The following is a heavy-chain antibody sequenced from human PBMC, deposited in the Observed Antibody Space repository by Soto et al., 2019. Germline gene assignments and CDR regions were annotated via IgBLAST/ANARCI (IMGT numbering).Heavy chain of an antibody. CDR3: ARVRLWFGVDY. CDR1: GGSFSGYY. Sequence: SETLSLTCAVYGGSFSGYYWSWIRQPPGKGLEWIGEINHSGSTNYNPSLKSRVTISVDTSKNQFSLKLSSVTAADTAVYYCARVRLWFGVDYWGQGTLVTVSS. V-gene: IGHV4-34*01. J-gene: IGHJ4*02. D-gene: IGHD3-10*01. CDR2: INHSGST.